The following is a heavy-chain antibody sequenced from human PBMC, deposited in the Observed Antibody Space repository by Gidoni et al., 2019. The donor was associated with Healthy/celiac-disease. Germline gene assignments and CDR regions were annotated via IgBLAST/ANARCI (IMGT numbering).Heavy chain of an antibody. D-gene: IGHD1-7*01. Sequence: QVQLQESGPGLVKPSETLSLTCAVSGYSISSGYYWGWIRQPPGKGLEWIGSIYHSGSTYYNPSLKSRVTISVDTSKNQFSLKLSSVTAADTAVYYCAREIITGTTVVWIVSGGGENWFDPWGQGTLVTVSS. CDR3: AREIITGTTVVWIVSGGGENWFDP. CDR2: IYHSGST. CDR1: GYSISSGYY. V-gene: IGHV4-38-2*02. J-gene: IGHJ5*02.